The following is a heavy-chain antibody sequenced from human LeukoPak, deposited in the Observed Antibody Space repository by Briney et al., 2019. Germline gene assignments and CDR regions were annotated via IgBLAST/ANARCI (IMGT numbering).Heavy chain of an antibody. CDR1: GYTLTELS. J-gene: IGHJ4*02. D-gene: IGHD2-21*02. Sequence: ASVTVSFKVSGYTLTELSMHWVRQAPGKGLEWMGGFDPEDGETIYAQKFQGRVTMTEDTSTDTAYMELSSLRSEDTAVYYCATDLGCGGDCLRYWGQGTLVTVSS. CDR2: FDPEDGET. CDR3: ATDLGCGGDCLRY. V-gene: IGHV1-24*01.